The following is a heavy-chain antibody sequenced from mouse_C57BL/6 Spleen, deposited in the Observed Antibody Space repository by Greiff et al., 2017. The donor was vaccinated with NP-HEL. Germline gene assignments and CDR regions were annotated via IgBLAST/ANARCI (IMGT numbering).Heavy chain of an antibody. D-gene: IGHD1-1*01. CDR3: VRDRDYGSSYDWYFDV. V-gene: IGHV10-3*01. CDR2: ISRKSSNYAS. Sequence: EVQVVESGGGLVQPKGSLKLSCAASGFTFNTYAMHWVRQAPGKGLEWVARISRKSSNYASYYAVSVKDRLTISRAASPIMLYLQMNNLKTEDTAMYYCVRDRDYGSSYDWYFDVWGTGTTVTVSS. J-gene: IGHJ1*03. CDR1: GFTFNTYA.